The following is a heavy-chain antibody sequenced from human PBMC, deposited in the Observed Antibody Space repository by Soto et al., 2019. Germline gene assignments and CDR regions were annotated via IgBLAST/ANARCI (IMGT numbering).Heavy chain of an antibody. CDR2: INQDGSEK. Sequence: VGSLRLSCSASGFTFSTYWMSWVRQAPGKGLEWVANINQDGSEKYYVDSVKGRFTISRDNARNSLYLQVNSLRADDTAMFYCARSSGYHDTYPTNQYFHHWGHGTPVTVSS. CDR1: GFTFSTYW. V-gene: IGHV3-7*01. D-gene: IGHD3-22*01. J-gene: IGHJ1*01. CDR3: ARSSGYHDTYPTNQYFHH.